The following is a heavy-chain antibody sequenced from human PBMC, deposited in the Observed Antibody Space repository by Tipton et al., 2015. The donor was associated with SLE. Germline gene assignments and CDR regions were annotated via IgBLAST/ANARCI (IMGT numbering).Heavy chain of an antibody. J-gene: IGHJ4*02. Sequence: SLRLSCAASGFTFSSYSMNWVRQAPGKGLEWVSYISSSSSTRYYADSVEGRFTISRDKAKNSLYLQMNSLRAEDTAVYYCARGRDSSSWTGDYWGQGILVTVSS. V-gene: IGHV3-48*01. CDR2: ISSSSSTR. CDR3: ARGRDSSSWTGDY. CDR1: GFTFSSYS. D-gene: IGHD6-13*01.